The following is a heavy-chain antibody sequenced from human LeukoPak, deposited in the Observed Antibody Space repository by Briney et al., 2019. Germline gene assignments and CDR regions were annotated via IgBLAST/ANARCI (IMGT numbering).Heavy chain of an antibody. J-gene: IGHJ4*02. V-gene: IGHV3-23*01. Sequence: GGSLRLSCAASVFTFSIYAMSWVRQAPGKGLECVSAISGSGGSTYYADSVKGRFTISRDNSKNTLYLQMNSLRAEDTAVYYCAKDSYYYDSGEGYWGQGTLVTVSS. D-gene: IGHD3-22*01. CDR1: VFTFSIYA. CDR2: ISGSGGST. CDR3: AKDSYYYDSGEGY.